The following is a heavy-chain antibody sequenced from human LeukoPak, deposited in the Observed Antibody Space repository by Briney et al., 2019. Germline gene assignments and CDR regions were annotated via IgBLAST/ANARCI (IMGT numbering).Heavy chain of an antibody. J-gene: IGHJ4*02. V-gene: IGHV3-7*01. CDR3: VRVLIVGSRSIFEH. CDR2: INRDGSEE. D-gene: IGHD2-21*01. Sequence: GGSLRLSCAASGFTFSSHWMSWVRQVPGKGLAWVANINRDGSEEYYVHSVKGRVTISRDNAKNSLYLQMNSLRADDTAVYYCVRVLIVGSRSIFEHWGQGTLVTVSS. CDR1: GFTFSSHW.